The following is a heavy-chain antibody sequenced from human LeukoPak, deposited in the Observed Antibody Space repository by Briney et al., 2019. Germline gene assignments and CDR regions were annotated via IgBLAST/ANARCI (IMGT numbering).Heavy chain of an antibody. D-gene: IGHD1-26*01. CDR1: GGSISSSGYY. CDR3: ARDSWVASVSARYYYMDV. Sequence: PSETLSLTCSVSGGSISSSGYYWGWIRQSPGEGLEWIGNIYYSGITYYNPSLKSRVTISVDTSKNQFSVKLSSVTAADTAVYYCARDSWVASVSARYYYMDVWGKGTTVTVSS. J-gene: IGHJ6*03. V-gene: IGHV4-39*02. CDR2: IYYSGIT.